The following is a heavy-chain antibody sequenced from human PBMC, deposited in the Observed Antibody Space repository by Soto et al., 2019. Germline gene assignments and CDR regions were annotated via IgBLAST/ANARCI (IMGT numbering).Heavy chain of an antibody. D-gene: IGHD6-19*01. CDR3: ARELALAGTSDGVGV. Sequence: PSETLSLTCSVSGGSIRRYYWSWIRQPPGKGLEWIGYTFYEGSTRYNPSLKSRVTISIDTSKDQFSLSLRSVTAADTAVYFCARELALAGTSDGVGVWRQGTTVTVSS. CDR2: TFYEGST. CDR1: GGSIRRYY. V-gene: IGHV4-59*01. J-gene: IGHJ6*02.